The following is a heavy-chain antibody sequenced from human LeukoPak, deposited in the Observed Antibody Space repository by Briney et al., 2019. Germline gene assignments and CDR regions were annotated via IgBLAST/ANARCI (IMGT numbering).Heavy chain of an antibody. CDR2: ISSSSSYI. V-gene: IGHV3-21*01. J-gene: IGHJ3*02. CDR1: GFTFSSYS. CDR3: AREPEITMIVVAPEDAFDI. Sequence: GGSLRLSYAASGFTFSSYSMNWARQAPGKGLEWVSSISSSSSYIYYADSVKGRFTISRDNAKNSLYLQMNSLRAEDTAVYYCAREPEITMIVVAPEDAFDIWGQGTMVTVSS. D-gene: IGHD3-22*01.